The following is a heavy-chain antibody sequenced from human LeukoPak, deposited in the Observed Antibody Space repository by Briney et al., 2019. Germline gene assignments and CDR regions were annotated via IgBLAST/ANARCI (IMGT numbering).Heavy chain of an antibody. D-gene: IGHD5-12*01. CDR1: GFSFSSYE. J-gene: IGHJ6*03. CDR2: IGSTTNSI. CDR3: ARDEYSGLYYYMDV. V-gene: IGHV3-48*03. Sequence: GESLKISCAASGFSFSSYEMNWVRQAPGKGLEWVSYIGSTTNSIYYADSVKGRFTISRDNAKKSLHLQMNSLRAEDTAVYYCARDEYSGLYYYMDVWGKGTTVTVSS.